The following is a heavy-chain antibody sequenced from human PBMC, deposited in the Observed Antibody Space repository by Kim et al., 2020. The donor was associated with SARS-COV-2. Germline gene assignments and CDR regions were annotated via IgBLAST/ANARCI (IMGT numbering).Heavy chain of an antibody. Sequence: GGSLRLSCAASGFTFDDYAMHWVRQAPGKGLEWVSGISWNSGSIGYADSVKGRFTISRDNAKNSLYLQMNSLRAEDTALYYCAKDTGWVHAQPGDAFDIWGQGTMVTVSS. V-gene: IGHV3-9*01. J-gene: IGHJ3*02. CDR3: AKDTGWVHAQPGDAFDI. D-gene: IGHD1-1*01. CDR1: GFTFDDYA. CDR2: ISWNSGSI.